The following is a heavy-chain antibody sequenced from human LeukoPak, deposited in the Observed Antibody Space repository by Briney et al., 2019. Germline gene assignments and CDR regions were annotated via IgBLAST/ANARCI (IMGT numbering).Heavy chain of an antibody. CDR3: ARGSRTWYFDY. V-gene: IGHV3-11*06. J-gene: IGHJ4*02. CDR2: ISSSSSYT. D-gene: IGHD6-13*01. CDR1: GFTFSDYY. Sequence: PGGSLRLSCAASGFTFSDYYMSWIRQAPGKGLEWVSYISSSSSYTNYADSVKGRFTISRDNAKNSLYLQMNSLRAEDTAVYYCARGSRTWYFDYWGQGTLVTVSS.